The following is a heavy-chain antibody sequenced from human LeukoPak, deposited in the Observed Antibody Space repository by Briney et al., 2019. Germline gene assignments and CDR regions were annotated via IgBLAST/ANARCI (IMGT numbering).Heavy chain of an antibody. CDR2: INSDGSRT. Sequence: PGGSLRLSCAASGFTFSSYWMHWVRQAPGKGLVWVSRINSDGSRTTYADSVKGRLTFSRDNAKNTLYLQMNSLRAEDTAVYYCARAGGFGSGSSFDYWGQGILVTVSS. V-gene: IGHV3-74*01. CDR3: ARAGGFGSGSSFDY. CDR1: GFTFSSYW. D-gene: IGHD3-10*01. J-gene: IGHJ4*02.